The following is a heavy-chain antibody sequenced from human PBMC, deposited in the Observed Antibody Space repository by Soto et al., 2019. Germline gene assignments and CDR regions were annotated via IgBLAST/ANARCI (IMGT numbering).Heavy chain of an antibody. CDR2: IDPSYSYT. CDR3: ANASIVVPAAISGGYGMDV. V-gene: IGHV5-10-1*01. CDR1: GYXFTSYW. D-gene: IGHD2-2*01. Sequence: EXLKISCKSSGYXFTSYWLIWVRHMPGKGLELMGRIDPSYSYTNYSPSFQGHVTISADKSISTAYLQLSSLKASDTAMYYCANASIVVPAAISGGYGMDVWGQGTTVTVSS. J-gene: IGHJ6*02.